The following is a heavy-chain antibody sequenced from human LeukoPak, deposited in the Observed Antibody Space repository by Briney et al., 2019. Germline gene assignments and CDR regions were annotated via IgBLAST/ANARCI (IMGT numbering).Heavy chain of an antibody. CDR3: ARGLLRYFDWTYRGAFDI. CDR2: IYYSGST. J-gene: IGHJ3*02. Sequence: PSETLSLTCTVSGGSISSYYWSWIRQPPGKGLEWIGYIYYSGSTNYNPSLKSRVTISVDTSKNQFSLKLSSVTAADTAVYYCARGLLRYFDWTYRGAFDIWGQGTMVTVSS. V-gene: IGHV4-59*12. CDR1: GGSISSYY. D-gene: IGHD3-9*01.